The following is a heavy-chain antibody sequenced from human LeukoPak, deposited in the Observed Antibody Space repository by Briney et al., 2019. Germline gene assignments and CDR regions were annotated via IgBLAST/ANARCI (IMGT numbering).Heavy chain of an antibody. D-gene: IGHD3-22*01. V-gene: IGHV1-2*06. J-gene: IGHJ4*02. CDR3: ARDTYYYDSSGYKYYFDY. CDR1: GYTFTGYY. Sequence: ASVKVSCKASGYTFTGYYMHWVRQAPGQGLEWMGRINPNSGGTNYAQKFQGRVTMTRDPYFRPAYMELSRLRSEDTAVYYCARDTYYYDSSGYKYYFDYWGQGTLVTVSS. CDR2: INPNSGGT.